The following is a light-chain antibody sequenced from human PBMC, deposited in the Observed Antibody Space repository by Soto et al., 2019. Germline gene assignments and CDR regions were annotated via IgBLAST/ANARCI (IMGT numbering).Light chain of an antibody. CDR3: QSADSSTTSVV. CDR2: EDN. CDR1: ALSKQY. V-gene: IGLV3-25*03. J-gene: IGLJ2*01. Sequence: SYELTQPPSVSVSPGQTARITCSGDALSKQYAYWYQQKPGQAPVLVIYEDNERPSGIPERFSGSSSGTTVTLTISGVQAEDEADYYCQSADSSTTSVVFGGGTKLTVL.